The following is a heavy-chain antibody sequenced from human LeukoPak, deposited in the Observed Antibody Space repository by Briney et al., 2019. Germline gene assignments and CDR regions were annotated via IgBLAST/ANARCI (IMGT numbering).Heavy chain of an antibody. CDR3: ARSAGFWSGFIDY. V-gene: IGHV4-30-2*01. J-gene: IGHJ4*02. CDR2: IYHSGST. Sequence: PSQTLSLTCAVSGGSISSGGYSWSWIRQPPGKGLEWIGYIYHSGSTYYHPSLKSRVTISVDRSKSQFSLKLSSVTAADTAVYYCARSAGFWSGFIDYWGQGTLVTVSS. D-gene: IGHD3-3*01. CDR1: GGSISSGGYS.